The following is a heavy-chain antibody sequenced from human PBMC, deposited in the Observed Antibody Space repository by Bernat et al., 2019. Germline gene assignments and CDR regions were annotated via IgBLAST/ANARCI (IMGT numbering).Heavy chain of an antibody. CDR3: AKGRGCCSSTNWTGGY. D-gene: IGHD2-2*01. CDR1: GFTFSSYA. Sequence: EVQLVESGGGLVQPGGSLRLSCAASGFTFSSYAMSWVRQAPGKGLEWVSAISGSGGSTYYADSVKGRFTISRDNSKNTLYLQMNSLRAEDTAVYYCAKGRGCCSSTNWTGGYWGQGTLVNVFS. CDR2: ISGSGGST. V-gene: IGHV3-23*04. J-gene: IGHJ4*02.